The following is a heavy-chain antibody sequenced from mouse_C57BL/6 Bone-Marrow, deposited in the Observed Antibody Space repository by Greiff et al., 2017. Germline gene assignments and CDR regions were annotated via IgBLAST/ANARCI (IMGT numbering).Heavy chain of an antibody. D-gene: IGHD4-1*01. CDR3: ARKKGNLAGAMDY. Sequence: VQLVESGPGLVAPSQSLSITCTVSGFSLTSYAISWVRQPPGKGLEWLGVIWTGGGTNYNSALKSRLSLSKDNSKGQVFLKMNSLQTDDTARYYCARKKGNLAGAMDYWGQGTSVTVSS. CDR1: GFSLTSYA. CDR2: IWTGGGT. J-gene: IGHJ4*01. V-gene: IGHV2-9-1*01.